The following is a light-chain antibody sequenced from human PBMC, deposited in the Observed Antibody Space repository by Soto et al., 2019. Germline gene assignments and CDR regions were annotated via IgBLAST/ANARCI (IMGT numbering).Light chain of an antibody. J-gene: IGKJ2*01. CDR1: QSVSSAY. CDR2: GAS. V-gene: IGKV3-20*01. CDR3: QQSGSSFYT. Sequence: EIVLTQSPGTLSLSPGERATLSCRASQSVSSAYLAWYQQIPGQAPRLLIYGASSRATGIPDRFSGSGSGTDFILTISRLEAEDFAVYYCQQSGSSFYTFGQGTKLEIK.